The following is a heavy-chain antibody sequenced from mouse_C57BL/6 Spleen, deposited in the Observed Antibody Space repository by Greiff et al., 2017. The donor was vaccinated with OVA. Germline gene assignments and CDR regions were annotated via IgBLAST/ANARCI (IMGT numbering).Heavy chain of an antibody. Sequence: QVQLQQSGAELVRPGASVTLSCKASGYTFTDYEMHWVKQTPVHGLEWIGAIDPETGGTAYNQKFKGKAILTADKSSSTAYMELRSLTSEDSAVYYCTIIYYGNYGYFDVWGTGTTVTVSS. CDR2: IDPETGGT. CDR1: GYTFTDYE. J-gene: IGHJ1*03. CDR3: TIIYYGNYGYFDV. V-gene: IGHV1-15*01. D-gene: IGHD2-1*01.